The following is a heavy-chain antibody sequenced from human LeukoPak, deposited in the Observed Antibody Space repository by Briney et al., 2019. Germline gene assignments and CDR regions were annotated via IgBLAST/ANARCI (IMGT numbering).Heavy chain of an antibody. Sequence: ASVTVSFTASGYTFTSYGISWVRQAPGQGLEWMGWISAYNGNTNYAQKLQGRVTMTTDTSTSTAYMELRSLRSDDTAVYYCARDPYYYDSSGYQLDVWGQGTTVTVSS. J-gene: IGHJ6*02. CDR2: ISAYNGNT. CDR3: ARDPYYYDSSGYQLDV. CDR1: GYTFTSYG. V-gene: IGHV1-18*01. D-gene: IGHD3-22*01.